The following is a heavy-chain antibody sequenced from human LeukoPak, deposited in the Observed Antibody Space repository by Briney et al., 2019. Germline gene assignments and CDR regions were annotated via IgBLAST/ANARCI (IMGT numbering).Heavy chain of an antibody. CDR2: ISSSSSYI. V-gene: IGHV3-21*01. Sequence: GGSLRLSRAASGFTFSSYSMNWVRQAPGKGLEWVSSISSSSSYIYYADSVKGRFTISRDNAKNSLYLQMNSLRAEDTAVYYCARRWLQLPFDYWGQGTLVTVSS. CDR3: ARRWLQLPFDY. J-gene: IGHJ4*02. D-gene: IGHD5-24*01. CDR1: GFTFSSYS.